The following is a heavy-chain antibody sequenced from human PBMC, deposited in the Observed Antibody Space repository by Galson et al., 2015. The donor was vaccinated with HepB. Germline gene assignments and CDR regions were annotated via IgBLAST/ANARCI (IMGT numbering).Heavy chain of an antibody. J-gene: IGHJ4*02. CDR2: ISYDGSNK. Sequence: SLRLSCAASGFTFSSYGMHWVRQAPGKGLEWVAVISYDGSNKYYADSVKGRFTISRDNSKNTLYLQMNSLRAEDTAVYYCAKDRAGSSWYSDYGGQGTLVTVSS. CDR1: GFTFSSYG. CDR3: AKDRAGSSWYSDY. V-gene: IGHV3-30*18. D-gene: IGHD6-13*01.